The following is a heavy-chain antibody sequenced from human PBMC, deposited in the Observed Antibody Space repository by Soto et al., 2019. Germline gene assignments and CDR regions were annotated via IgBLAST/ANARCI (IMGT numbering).Heavy chain of an antibody. CDR2: INHSGST. CDR1: GGSFSGYY. CDR3: AREPSSSSYNYYYYAMDV. J-gene: IGHJ6*02. V-gene: IGHV4-34*01. D-gene: IGHD6-13*01. Sequence: SETLSLTCAVYGGSFSGYYWSWIRQPPGKGLEWIGEINHSGSTNYNPSLKSRVTISVDTSKNQFSLKLSSVTAADTAVYYCAREPSSSSYNYYYYAMDVWGQGTTVTVSS.